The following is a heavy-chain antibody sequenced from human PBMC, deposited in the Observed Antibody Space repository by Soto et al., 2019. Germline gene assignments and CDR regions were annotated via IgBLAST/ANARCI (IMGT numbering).Heavy chain of an antibody. CDR3: ARGEWFYFYYYYGMDV. Sequence: ASVKVSCKASGYTFTGYYMHWVRQAPGQGLEWMGWINPNSGGTNYAQKFQGRVTMTRDTSISTAYMELSRLRSDDTAVYYCARGEWFYFYYYYGMDVWGQGTTVTVSS. CDR1: GYTFTGYY. V-gene: IGHV1-2*02. CDR2: INPNSGGT. D-gene: IGHD3-10*01. J-gene: IGHJ6*02.